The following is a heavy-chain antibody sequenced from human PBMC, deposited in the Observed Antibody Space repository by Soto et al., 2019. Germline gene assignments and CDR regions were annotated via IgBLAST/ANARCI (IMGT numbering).Heavy chain of an antibody. CDR2: IIPIFGTA. D-gene: IGHD1-26*01. CDR1: GCTFSSYS. J-gene: IGHJ4*02. Sequence: QVQLVQSGAEVKKPGSSVKVSCKASGCTFSSYSINWVRQAPGQGLEWMGEIIPIFGTANYAQKFQGRLTITADESTSTAYMELSSLRSEDTAVYYCARDGGRHSGGIDYWGQGTLVTVSS. V-gene: IGHV1-69*01. CDR3: ARDGGRHSGGIDY.